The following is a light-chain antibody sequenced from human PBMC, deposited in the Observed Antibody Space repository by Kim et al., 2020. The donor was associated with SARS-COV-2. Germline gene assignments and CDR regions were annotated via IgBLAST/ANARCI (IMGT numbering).Light chain of an antibody. Sequence: DIQMTQSPSTLSASVGDRVIITCRASQNINSWLAWYQQKPGKAPKLLIHRASSLQSGVPSRFSGSASGTEFTLTINSLQPDDFATYYCQQYNSDSRTFGQGTKVDIK. J-gene: IGKJ1*01. CDR2: RAS. V-gene: IGKV1-5*03. CDR1: QNINSW. CDR3: QQYNSDSRT.